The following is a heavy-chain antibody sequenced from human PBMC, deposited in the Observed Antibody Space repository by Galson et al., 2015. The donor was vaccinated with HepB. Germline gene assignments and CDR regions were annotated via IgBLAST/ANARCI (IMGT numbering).Heavy chain of an antibody. CDR2: VHSSGST. V-gene: IGHV4-59*01. Sequence: SETLSLTCTVSGGSISGSYWSWIRQPPGKGLEWLGYVHSSGSTDYNPSLERRATISVDTSKNQFSLELSSVTAADAAVYFCARGRSGWYYYFDSWGQGTLVTVSS. J-gene: IGHJ4*02. CDR1: GGSISGSY. D-gene: IGHD6-19*01. CDR3: ARGRSGWYYYFDS.